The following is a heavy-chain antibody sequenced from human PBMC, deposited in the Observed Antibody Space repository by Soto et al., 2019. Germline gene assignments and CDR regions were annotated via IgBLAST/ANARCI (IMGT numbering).Heavy chain of an antibody. V-gene: IGHV1-18*01. Sequence: QVQLVQSGAEVKKPGASVKVSCKASGYTFTSYGISWVRQAPGQGLEWMGWISAYNGNTNFAQKLQGRVTMTTDTSTSTAYMELRSLRSDDTAVYYCANVLLWFGDPELRFDPWGQGTLVTVSS. CDR3: ANVLLWFGDPELRFDP. J-gene: IGHJ5*02. CDR2: ISAYNGNT. D-gene: IGHD3-10*01. CDR1: GYTFTSYG.